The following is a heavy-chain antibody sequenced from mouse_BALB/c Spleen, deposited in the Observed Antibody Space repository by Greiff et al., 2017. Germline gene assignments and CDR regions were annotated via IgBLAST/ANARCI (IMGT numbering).Heavy chain of an antibody. V-gene: IGHV1S81*02. CDR3: ARGDYDRTWFAY. Sequence: QVHVKQPGAELVKPGASVKLSCKASGYTFTSYWMHWVKLRPGQGFEWIGEINPSNGGTNYNEKFKRKATLTVDKSSSTAYMQLSSLTSEDSAVYYCARGDYDRTWFAYWGQGTLVTVSA. CDR1: GYTFTSYW. D-gene: IGHD2-4*01. J-gene: IGHJ3*01. CDR2: INPSNGGT.